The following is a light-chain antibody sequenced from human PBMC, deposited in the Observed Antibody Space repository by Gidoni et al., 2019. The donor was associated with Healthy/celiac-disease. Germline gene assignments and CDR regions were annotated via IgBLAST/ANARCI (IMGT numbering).Light chain of an antibody. J-gene: IGKJ3*01. CDR2: AAS. CDR1: QGISSY. CDR3: QQLNSYPVFT. V-gene: IGKV1-9*01. Sequence: DIQFTQSPSFLSASVGDRVTITCRASQGISSYLAWYQQKPGKAPKLLIYAASTLQSGVPSRFSGSGSGTEFTLTISSLQPEDFATYYCQQLNSYPVFTFGPGTKVDIK.